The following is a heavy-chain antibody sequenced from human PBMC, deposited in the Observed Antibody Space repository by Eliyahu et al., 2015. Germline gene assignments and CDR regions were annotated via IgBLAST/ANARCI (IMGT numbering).Heavy chain of an antibody. CDR1: RLTFCSXA. V-gene: IGHV3-23*01. CDR3: AQVPGVPPNWFDP. CDR2: IGNDGSNT. D-gene: IGHD2-8*01. J-gene: IGHJ5*01. Sequence: QLLESGGNLVQPGGSVRLSCXASRLTFCSXAXSWVRQAPGKGPEWVSVIGNDGSNTNYADSVKGRFTISRDNSKNTVYLQMNSLRVEDTAVYYCAQVPGVPPNWFDPWGQGTLVTVSS.